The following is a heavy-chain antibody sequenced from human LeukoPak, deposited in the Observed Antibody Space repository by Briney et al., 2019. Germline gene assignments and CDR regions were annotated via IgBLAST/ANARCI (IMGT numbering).Heavy chain of an antibody. CDR3: ARKGPANYYSYYMDV. Sequence: ASVKVSCKASGYTFTSYDINWVRQATGQGREWMGWMNPKSGNTGYAQRFQGRVTMTRNTSISTAYMELSSLRSEDTAVYFCARKGPANYYSYYMDVWGKGTTVTVSS. V-gene: IGHV1-8*01. CDR2: MNPKSGNT. D-gene: IGHD2-2*01. J-gene: IGHJ6*03. CDR1: GYTFTSYD.